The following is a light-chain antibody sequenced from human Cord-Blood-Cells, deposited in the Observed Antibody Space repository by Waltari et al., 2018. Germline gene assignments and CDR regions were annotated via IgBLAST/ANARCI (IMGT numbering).Light chain of an antibody. V-gene: IGLV2-8*01. Sequence: QSALTQPPPASGSPGQSVTISCTGTSSDVGGYHYVSWYQQHPGKAPKLMIYEVSKRPSGVPDRFSGSKSGNTASLTVSGLQAEDEADYYCSSYAGSNNVFGTGTKVTVL. CDR3: SSYAGSNNV. CDR2: EVS. J-gene: IGLJ1*01. CDR1: SSDVGGYHY.